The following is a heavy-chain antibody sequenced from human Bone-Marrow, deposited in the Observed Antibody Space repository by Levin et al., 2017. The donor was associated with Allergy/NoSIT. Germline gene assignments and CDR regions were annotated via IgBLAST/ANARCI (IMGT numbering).Heavy chain of an antibody. CDR2: FDTAGAT. Sequence: GGSLRLSCAASGFSFRSHDIHWVRQVAGKGLEWVSAFDTAGATHYADSVKGRFTISRDNARNSVYLQMNSMSAGDMAIYYCARAVSRGYPSLDYWGQGTLVTVSS. J-gene: IGHJ4*02. D-gene: IGHD5-18*01. V-gene: IGHV3-13*01. CDR3: ARAVSRGYPSLDY. CDR1: GFSFRSHD.